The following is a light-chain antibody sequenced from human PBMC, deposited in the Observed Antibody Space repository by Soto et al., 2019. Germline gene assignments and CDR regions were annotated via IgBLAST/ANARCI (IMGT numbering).Light chain of an antibody. CDR3: QQRSTWPPVIT. V-gene: IGKV3-11*01. J-gene: IGKJ5*01. CDR2: DAS. Sequence: EIVLTQSPATLSLSPGERATLSCRASQTFSSHLAWYQQKPGQAPRRLIYDASKRATGIPARFSGRGSGTDFTLTISSLEPEDFAVYYCQQRSTWPPVITFGQGTRLEIK. CDR1: QTFSSH.